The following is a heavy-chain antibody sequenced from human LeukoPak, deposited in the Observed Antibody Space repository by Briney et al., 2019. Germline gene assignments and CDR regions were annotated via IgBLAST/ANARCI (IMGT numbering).Heavy chain of an antibody. D-gene: IGHD3-22*01. CDR2: IYSGGST. Sequence: PGGSLRLSCAASGFTVGSNYMSWVREAPGKGVEWVSVIYSGGSTYYADSVKGRFTISRDNSKNTLYLQMNSLRAEDTAVYYCARVGHYYDTYYWGQGTLVTVSS. CDR1: GFTVGSNY. V-gene: IGHV3-53*01. CDR3: ARVGHYYDTYY. J-gene: IGHJ4*02.